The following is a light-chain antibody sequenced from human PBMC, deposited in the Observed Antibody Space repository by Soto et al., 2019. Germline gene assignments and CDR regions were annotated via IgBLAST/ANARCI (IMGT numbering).Light chain of an antibody. Sequence: DIQMTQTPSSLSASVGDRVTITCRASQGISNYLAWYQQKPGKVPKLLIYAASTLQSGVPSRFSGSGSGTDFTLTISSLQPEDVATYYCQKYNSASTWTFGQGTKVDI. CDR1: QGISNY. CDR3: QKYNSASTWT. CDR2: AAS. V-gene: IGKV1-27*01. J-gene: IGKJ1*01.